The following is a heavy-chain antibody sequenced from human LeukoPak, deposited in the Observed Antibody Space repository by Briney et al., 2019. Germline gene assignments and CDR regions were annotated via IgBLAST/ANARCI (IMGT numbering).Heavy chain of an antibody. D-gene: IGHD2-15*01. CDR3: AREPRMVVHFDY. V-gene: IGHV3-48*03. Sequence: RPGGSLRLSCAASGFTFSSYEMNWVRQAPGKGLEWVSYISSSGSTIYYADSVKGRFTIPRDNAKNSLYLQMNSLRAEDTAVYYCAREPRMVVHFDYWGQGTLVTVSS. CDR2: ISSSGSTI. J-gene: IGHJ4*02. CDR1: GFTFSSYE.